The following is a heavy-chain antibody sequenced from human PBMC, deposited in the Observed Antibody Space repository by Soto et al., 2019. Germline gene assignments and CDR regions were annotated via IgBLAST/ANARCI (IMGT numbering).Heavy chain of an antibody. CDR1: GFTFSSYW. CDR2: IKQDGSEK. D-gene: IGHD3-16*02. V-gene: IGHV3-7*01. CDR3: ARLEQGCGGVIGYYYYYYYMDV. Sequence: EVQLVESGGGLVQPGGSLRLSCAASGFTFSSYWMSWVRQAPGKGLEWVANIKQDGSEKYYVDSVKGRFTISRDNAKNSLYLQMNSLRAEDTAVYYCARLEQGCGGVIGYYYYYYYMDVWGKGTTVTVSS. J-gene: IGHJ6*03.